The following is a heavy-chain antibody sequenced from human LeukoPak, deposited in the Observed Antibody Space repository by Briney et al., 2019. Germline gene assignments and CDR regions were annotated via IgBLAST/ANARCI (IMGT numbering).Heavy chain of an antibody. CDR2: IHYSGST. D-gene: IGHD3-10*01. Sequence: LRLSCIASGFTFSSYAMGWIRQPPGKGLEWIGYIHYSGSTYYNPSLKSRVTISVNTSKNQFSLRLSSVTAADTAVYHCARDLRITTDAFDIWGQGTMVTVSS. CDR1: GFTFSSYA. J-gene: IGHJ3*02. CDR3: ARDLRITTDAFDI. V-gene: IGHV4-30-4*08.